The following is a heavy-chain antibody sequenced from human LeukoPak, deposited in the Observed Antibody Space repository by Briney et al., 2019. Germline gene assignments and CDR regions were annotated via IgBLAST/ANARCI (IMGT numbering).Heavy chain of an antibody. V-gene: IGHV3-66*01. CDR2: IYSGGST. CDR3: ARVIGGALEY. Sequence: GGSLRLSCAASGFTFDDYAMHWVRQAPGKGLEWVSVIYSGGSTYYADSVKGRFTISRDNSKNTLYLQMNSLRAEDTAVYYCARVIGGALEYWGQGTLVTVSS. J-gene: IGHJ4*02. D-gene: IGHD1-1*01. CDR1: GFTFDDYA.